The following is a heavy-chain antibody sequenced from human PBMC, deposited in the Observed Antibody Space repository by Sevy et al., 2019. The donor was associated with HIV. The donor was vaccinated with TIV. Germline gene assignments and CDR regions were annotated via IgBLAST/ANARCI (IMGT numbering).Heavy chain of an antibody. CDR1: GFTFSNAC. Sequence: GGSLRLSCAASGFTFSNACMSWVRQAPGKGLEWVGRIKSKTDGGTTDYAAPVKGRFTISRDDSKNTLYLQMNSLKTEVTAVYYCLTVVAADDAFDIWGQGTMVTVSS. J-gene: IGHJ3*02. CDR3: LTVVAADDAFDI. V-gene: IGHV3-15*01. D-gene: IGHD2-15*01. CDR2: IKSKTDGGTT.